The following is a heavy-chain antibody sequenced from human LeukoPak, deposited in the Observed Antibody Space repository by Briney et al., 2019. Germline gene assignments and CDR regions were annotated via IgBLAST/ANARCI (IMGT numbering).Heavy chain of an antibody. CDR1: GYTFTGYY. Sequence: ASVKVSCKASGYTFTGYYMHWVRQAPGQRLEWMGWINAGNGNTKYSQKFQGRVTITRDTSASTAYMELSSLRSEDTAVYYCARGSGYDYDFDYWGQGTLVTVSS. CDR3: ARGSGYDYDFDY. V-gene: IGHV1-3*01. J-gene: IGHJ4*02. D-gene: IGHD5-12*01. CDR2: INAGNGNT.